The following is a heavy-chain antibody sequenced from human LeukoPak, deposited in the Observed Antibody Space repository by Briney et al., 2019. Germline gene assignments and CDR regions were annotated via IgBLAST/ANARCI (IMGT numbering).Heavy chain of an antibody. CDR2: IYYSGIT. CDR3: AREPCSGGSCYWFDY. V-gene: IGHV4-59*01. J-gene: IGHJ4*02. CDR1: GGSISGYY. D-gene: IGHD2-15*01. Sequence: SETLSLTCTGSGGSISGYYWSWIRQPPGKGLEWIGYIYYSGITNYNPSLKSRVTISVDTSKNHFSLKLSSVTAADTAVYYCAREPCSGGSCYWFDYWGQGTLVTVSS.